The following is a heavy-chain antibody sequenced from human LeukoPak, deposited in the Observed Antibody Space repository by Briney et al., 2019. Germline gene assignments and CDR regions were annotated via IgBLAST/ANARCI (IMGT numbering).Heavy chain of an antibody. CDR2: IWYDGSNK. J-gene: IGHJ6*03. CDR1: GFTFSSYG. Sequence: GGSLRHSCAASGFTFSSYGMHWVRQAPGKGLEWVAVIWYDGSNKYYADSVKGRFTISRDNSKNTLYLQMNSLRAEDTAVYYCARELRYYYYMDVWGKGTTVTVSS. V-gene: IGHV3-33*01. CDR3: ARELRYYYYMDV.